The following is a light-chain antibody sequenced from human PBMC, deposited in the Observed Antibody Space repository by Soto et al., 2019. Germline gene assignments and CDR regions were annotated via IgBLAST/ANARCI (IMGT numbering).Light chain of an antibody. Sequence: QSALTQPASVSGSPGQSITISCTGTSRDVGAYNYVSWYQQHPGKAPKLMIYDVSDRPSGVSNRFSGSKSGNTASMTISGLQAEDEADYYCSSYTNSRTLVFGGGTKVTVL. CDR3: SSYTNSRTLV. CDR1: SRDVGAYNY. CDR2: DVS. V-gene: IGLV2-14*01. J-gene: IGLJ2*01.